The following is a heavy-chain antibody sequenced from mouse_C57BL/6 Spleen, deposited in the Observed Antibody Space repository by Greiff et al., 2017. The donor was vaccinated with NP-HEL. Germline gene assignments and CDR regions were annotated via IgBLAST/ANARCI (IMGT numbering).Heavy chain of an antibody. J-gene: IGHJ2*01. Sequence: VQLQQPGAELVKPGASVKLSCKASGYTFTSYWMHWVKQRPGRGLEWIGRIDPNSGGTKYNEKFKSKATLTVDKPSSTAYMQLSSLTSEDSAVYYCARAGDRWLIRRNYFDYWGQGTTLTVSS. CDR1: GYTFTSYW. D-gene: IGHD2-3*01. CDR2: IDPNSGGT. CDR3: ARAGDRWLIRRNYFDY. V-gene: IGHV1-72*01.